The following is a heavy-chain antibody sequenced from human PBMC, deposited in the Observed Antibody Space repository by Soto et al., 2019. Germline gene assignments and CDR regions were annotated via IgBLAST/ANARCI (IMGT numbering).Heavy chain of an antibody. V-gene: IGHV3-30*18. J-gene: IGHJ4*02. CDR2: ISDDGSKK. CDR3: AKSAHPAVVTLYYFDS. Sequence: QVQLVESGGGVVQPGRSLRLSCAASGFSFNNYAMHWVRQAPGKGLEWVTLISDDGSKKYFADSVKGRFTVSRDNSKNTLFLQMNSLKTDDTAVYYCAKSAHPAVVTLYYFDSWGQGTLVTVSS. D-gene: IGHD2-21*02. CDR1: GFSFNNYA.